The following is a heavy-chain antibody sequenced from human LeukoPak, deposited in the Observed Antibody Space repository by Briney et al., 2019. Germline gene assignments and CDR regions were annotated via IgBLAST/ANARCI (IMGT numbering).Heavy chain of an antibody. CDR3: SRSAYYDGSGNYYDY. J-gene: IGHJ4*02. V-gene: IGHV3-7*01. D-gene: IGHD3-22*01. CDR2: INHNGNVN. Sequence: GGSLRLSYAASGFTFSSYWMNWARQAPGKGLEWVASINHNGNVNYYVDSVKGRFTISRDNAKNTLYLQMNGLRAEDTAVYYCSRSAYYDGSGNYYDYWGQGTLVTVSP. CDR1: GFTFSSYW.